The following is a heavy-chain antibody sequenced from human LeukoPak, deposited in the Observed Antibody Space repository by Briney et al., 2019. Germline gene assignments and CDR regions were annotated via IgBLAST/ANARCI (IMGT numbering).Heavy chain of an antibody. CDR1: GFTFSSYA. D-gene: IGHD2-8*01. V-gene: IGHV3-23*01. J-gene: IGHJ4*02. Sequence: PGGSLRLSCAASGFTFSSYAMSWVRQAPGKGLEWVSAISGSGGSTYYADSVKGRFTISRDNSKNTLYLQMNSLRAEDTAVYYCAKGSAGAPILLMVYAYFDYWGQGTLVTVSS. CDR3: AKGSAGAPILLMVYAYFDY. CDR2: ISGSGGST.